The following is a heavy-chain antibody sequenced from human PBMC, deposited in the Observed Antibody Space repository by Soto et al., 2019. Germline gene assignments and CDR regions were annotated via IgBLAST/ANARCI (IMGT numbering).Heavy chain of an antibody. D-gene: IGHD2-21*01. V-gene: IGHV1-69*02. CDR2: IIPILGIA. Sequence: ASVKVSCKASGGTFSSYTISWVRQAPGQGLEWMGRIIPILGIANYAQKFQGRVTITADKSTSTAYMELSSLRSEDTAVYYCASHTYGEGLPSEKFDYWGHGTLVTVSS. CDR3: ASHTYGEGLPSEKFDY. CDR1: GGTFSSYT. J-gene: IGHJ4*01.